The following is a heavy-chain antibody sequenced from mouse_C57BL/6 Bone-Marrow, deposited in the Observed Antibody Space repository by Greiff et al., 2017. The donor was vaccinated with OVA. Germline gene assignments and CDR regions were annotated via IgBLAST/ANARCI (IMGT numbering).Heavy chain of an antibody. Sequence: VQLQQPGAELVKPGASVKLSCKASGYTFTSYWMHWVKQRPGRGLEWIGRIDPNSGGTKYNEKFKSKATLTVDKPSSTAYMRLSSLTSEDSAVYYCAREEITTGDYYAMDYWGQGTSVTVSS. D-gene: IGHD2-4*01. CDR3: AREEITTGDYYAMDY. J-gene: IGHJ4*01. CDR2: IDPNSGGT. V-gene: IGHV1-72*01. CDR1: GYTFTSYW.